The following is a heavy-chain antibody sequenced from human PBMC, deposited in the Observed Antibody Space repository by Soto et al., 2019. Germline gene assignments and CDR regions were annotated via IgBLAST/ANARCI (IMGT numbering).Heavy chain of an antibody. CDR3: ASLNNWNDAGALDD. CDR2: INWNGGST. Sequence: GGSLRLSCAAAGFTFADYAMSWVRQAPGKGLEWVSGINWNGGSTGYGDSVKGRFTISRDNAKNSLYLQMNSLRAEDTALYYCASLNNWNDAGALDDWGQGTLVSVS. J-gene: IGHJ4*02. V-gene: IGHV3-20*04. D-gene: IGHD1-1*01. CDR1: GFTFADYA.